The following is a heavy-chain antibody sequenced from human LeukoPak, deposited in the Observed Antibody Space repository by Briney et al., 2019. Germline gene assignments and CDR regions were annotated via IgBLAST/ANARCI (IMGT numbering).Heavy chain of an antibody. CDR2: IIPIFGTA. V-gene: IGHV1-69*13. D-gene: IGHD3-3*01. CDR3: ARVAQNCDFWSGYQNDAFDI. CDR1: GGTFSSYA. J-gene: IGHJ3*02. Sequence: GASVKVSCKASGGTFSSYAISWVRQAPGQGLEWMGGIIPIFGTANYAQKFQGRVTITADESTSTAYMELSSLRSEDTAVYYCARVAQNCDFWSGYQNDAFDIWGQGTMVTVSS.